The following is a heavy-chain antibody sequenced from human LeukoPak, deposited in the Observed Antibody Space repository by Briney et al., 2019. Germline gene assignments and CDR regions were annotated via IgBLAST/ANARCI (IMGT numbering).Heavy chain of an antibody. CDR1: GGSFSGYY. Sequence: SETLSLTCAVYGGSFSGYYWSWIRQPPGKVLEWIGEINHSGNTNYNPSLKSRVTISVDTSKNQFSLKLSSVTAADTAVYYCARGRGERYCSSTSCHDAFDIWGQGTMVTVSS. V-gene: IGHV4-34*01. D-gene: IGHD2-2*01. J-gene: IGHJ3*02. CDR3: ARGRGERYCSSTSCHDAFDI. CDR2: INHSGNT.